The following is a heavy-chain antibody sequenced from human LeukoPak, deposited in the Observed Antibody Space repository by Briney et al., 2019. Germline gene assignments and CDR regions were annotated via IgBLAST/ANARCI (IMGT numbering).Heavy chain of an antibody. D-gene: IGHD3-10*01. CDR3: ARGRTGSTNYDY. Sequence: SETLSLTCGVSGGSLSDYLWSWIRRPPGKGLEWIGQINHVATTNYNPSLKSRVTMSVDRSKNQFSLRLSSVTAADRAVYYCARGRTGSTNYDYWGQGVLVTVSS. J-gene: IGHJ4*02. CDR1: GGSLSDYL. CDR2: INHVATT. V-gene: IGHV4-34*01.